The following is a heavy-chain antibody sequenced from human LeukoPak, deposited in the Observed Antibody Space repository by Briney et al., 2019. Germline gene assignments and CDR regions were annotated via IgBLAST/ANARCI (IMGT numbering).Heavy chain of an antibody. J-gene: IGHJ6*03. D-gene: IGHD3-3*01. CDR3: ASPTIFGATLYYYYYMDV. CDR1: GGSISSSSYY. V-gene: IGHV4-39*01. CDR2: IYYSGST. Sequence: SETLSLTCTVSGGSISSSSYYWGWIRQPPGKGLEWIGSIYYSGSTYYNPSLKSRVTISVDTSKNQFSLKLSSVTAADTAVYYCASPTIFGATLYYYYYMDVWGKGTTVTVSS.